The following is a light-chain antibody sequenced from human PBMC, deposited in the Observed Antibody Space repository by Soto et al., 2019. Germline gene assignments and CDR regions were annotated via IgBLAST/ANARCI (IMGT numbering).Light chain of an antibody. Sequence: EIVLTQSPATLSLSPGERATLSCRASQSLSSYLAWYQQKPGQAPRLLIYDASNRATGIPARFSGSGSGTDFTLTISSPEPEDFAVYYCQQRSNWPPWTFGQGTKVEIK. CDR3: QQRSNWPPWT. CDR2: DAS. CDR1: QSLSSY. J-gene: IGKJ1*01. V-gene: IGKV3-11*01.